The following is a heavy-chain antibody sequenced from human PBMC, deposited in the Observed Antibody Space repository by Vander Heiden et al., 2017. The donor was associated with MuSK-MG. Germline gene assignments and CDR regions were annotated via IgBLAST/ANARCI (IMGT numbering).Heavy chain of an antibody. V-gene: IGHV6-1*01. CDR2: TYFRSKWFY. J-gene: IGHJ4*02. CDR1: GASVSSPGAS. CDR3: ARLIGEGVLDY. D-gene: IGHD2-21*01. Sequence: QVQLQQSGPGLVQPSQTLSLTCALSGASVSSPGASWTWIRQFPSRGPEWLGKTYFRSKWFYESAPSVRSRITIDPDTSKNQFSLHLTSVTPEDTAVYYCARLIGEGVLDYWGQGTLVTVST.